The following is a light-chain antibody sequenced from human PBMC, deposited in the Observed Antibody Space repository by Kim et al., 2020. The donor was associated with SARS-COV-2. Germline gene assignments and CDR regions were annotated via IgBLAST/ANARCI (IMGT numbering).Light chain of an antibody. CDR2: AAS. CDR1: QDIAKS. J-gene: IGKJ1*01. CDR3: QKYNSAPWT. V-gene: IGKV1-27*01. Sequence: DIQMTQSPSSLSASVGDRVTITCRASQDIAKSLAWYQQKPGKIPQVLIYAASTLQSGVPSRFSGSGSGTEFTLTIGSLQTEDVATYYCQKYNSAPWTFGPGTNVDIK.